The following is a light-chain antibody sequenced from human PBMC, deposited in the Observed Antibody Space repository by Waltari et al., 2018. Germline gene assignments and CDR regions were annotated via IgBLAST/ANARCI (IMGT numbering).Light chain of an antibody. CDR1: QSVSSF. CDR3: QQRSNVLFA. CDR2: DAS. Sequence: EVVFTQSPATLSLSPAERATLSCRASQSVSSFLAWYQQKPGQAPRLLIYDASNRATGIPARFSGSGSGTDFTLTISSLEPEDFAVYYCQQRSNVLFAFGPGTKVDFK. V-gene: IGKV3-11*01. J-gene: IGKJ3*01.